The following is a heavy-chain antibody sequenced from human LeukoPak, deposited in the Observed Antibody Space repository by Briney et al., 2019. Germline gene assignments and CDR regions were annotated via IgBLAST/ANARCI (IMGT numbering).Heavy chain of an antibody. CDR2: INPDGSAT. Sequence: PGGSLRLSCAASGFTFSSYWMHWVRQAPGKGLVWVSHINPDGSATRYADSMKGRFTISRDNAKNTLYLQMNSLRAEDTAVYYCARDQVGATPIDYWGQGTLVTVSS. CDR1: GFTFSSYW. V-gene: IGHV3-74*01. D-gene: IGHD1-26*01. J-gene: IGHJ4*02. CDR3: ARDQVGATPIDY.